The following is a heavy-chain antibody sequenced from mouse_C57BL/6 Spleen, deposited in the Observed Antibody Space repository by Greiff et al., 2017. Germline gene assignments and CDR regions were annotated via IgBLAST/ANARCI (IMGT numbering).Heavy chain of an antibody. CDR2: ISYDGSN. Sequence: ESGPGLVKPSQSLSLTCSVTGYSITSGYYWNWIRQFPGNKLEWMGYISYDGSNNYNPSLKNRISITRDTSKNQFFLKLNSVTTEDTATYYCARGDYYGSSLGYWGQGTTLTVSS. V-gene: IGHV3-6*01. CDR3: ARGDYYGSSLGY. D-gene: IGHD1-1*01. J-gene: IGHJ2*01. CDR1: GYSITSGYY.